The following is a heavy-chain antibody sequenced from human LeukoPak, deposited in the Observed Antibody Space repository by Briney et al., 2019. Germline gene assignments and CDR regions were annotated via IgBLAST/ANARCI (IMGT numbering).Heavy chain of an antibody. CDR1: EFTFSNYW. V-gene: IGHV3-7*05. Sequence: GGSLRLSCAASEFTFSNYWMSWVRQAPGKGLEWVANIDADGSEKYYVDGVKGRFTISRDNAKNSLYLQMNSLRAGGTAMYYCARDPTGNDAFDIWGQGTMVTVSS. CDR3: ARDPTGNDAFDI. D-gene: IGHD1-1*01. J-gene: IGHJ3*02. CDR2: IDADGSEK.